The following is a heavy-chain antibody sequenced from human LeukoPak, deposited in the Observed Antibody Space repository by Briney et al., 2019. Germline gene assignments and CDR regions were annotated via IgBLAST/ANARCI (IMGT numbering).Heavy chain of an antibody. Sequence: SETLSLTCTVSGGSISSYYWSWIRQPPGKGLEWIGYIYYSGSTNYDPSLKSRVTISVDTSKNQFSLKLSSVTAADTAVYYCARVNCGSTSCPFDYWGQGTLVTVSS. CDR1: GGSISSYY. CDR2: IYYSGST. J-gene: IGHJ4*02. V-gene: IGHV4-59*01. CDR3: ARVNCGSTSCPFDY. D-gene: IGHD2-2*01.